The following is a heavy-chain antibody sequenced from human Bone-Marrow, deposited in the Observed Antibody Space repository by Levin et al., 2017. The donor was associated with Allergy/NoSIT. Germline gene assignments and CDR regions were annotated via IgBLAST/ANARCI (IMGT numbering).Heavy chain of an antibody. CDR1: GYSFNSFW. CDR3: AKMRCSDTCHWPYDFMDV. Sequence: GESLKISCKTSGYSFNSFWIGWVRQVPGKGLEWIGIIYPGDSDTTYSPSFQGQVTISADKSIDTAYLQWSRVRASDNAVYYCAKMRCSDTCHWPYDFMDVWGTGTTVTVSS. CDR2: IYPGDSDT. D-gene: IGHD3-3*01. J-gene: IGHJ6*03. V-gene: IGHV5-51*01.